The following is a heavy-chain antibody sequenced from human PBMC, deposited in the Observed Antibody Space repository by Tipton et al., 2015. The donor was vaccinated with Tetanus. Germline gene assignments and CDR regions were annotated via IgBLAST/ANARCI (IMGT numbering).Heavy chain of an antibody. CDR3: ARGRGSYFFDSSGYYPKYYIDS. J-gene: IGHJ4*02. Sequence: LRLSCAVYGGSSSNYYWSWIRQPPGKGLEWIGEISHSGSTSYNVSLKIRVSISADRPKNHFSLRLSSVTAADTATYYCARGRGSYFFDSSGYYPKYYIDSWGQGTRVTVSS. V-gene: IGHV4-34*01. CDR1: GGSSSNYY. CDR2: ISHSGST. D-gene: IGHD3-22*01.